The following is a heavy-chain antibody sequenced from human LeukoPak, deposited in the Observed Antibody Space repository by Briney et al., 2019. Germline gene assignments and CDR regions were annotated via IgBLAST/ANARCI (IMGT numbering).Heavy chain of an antibody. V-gene: IGHV1-69*13. CDR3: ARVLRDIITIFGVVIIPHFDY. CDR1: GGTFSSYA. CDR2: IIPIFGTA. Sequence: GASVKVSCKASGGTFSSYAISWVRQAPGQGLEWMGGIIPIFGTANYAQKFQGRVTITADESTSTAYMELSSLRSEDTAVYYCARVLRDIITIFGVVIIPHFDYWGQGTLVTVSS. J-gene: IGHJ4*02. D-gene: IGHD3-3*01.